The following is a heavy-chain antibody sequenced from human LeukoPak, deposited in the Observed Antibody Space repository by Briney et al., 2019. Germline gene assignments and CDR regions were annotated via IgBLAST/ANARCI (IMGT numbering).Heavy chain of an antibody. J-gene: IGHJ4*02. D-gene: IGHD2-15*01. Sequence: GGSLRLSCAASGFTFSSYSMNWVRQAPGKGLEWVAIIKKDGSEKYYVDSMKGRFTISRDNAKNSLFLQMNSLRAEDTAIYYCTTDTWYSAGHWGQGTLVTVSS. CDR3: TTDTWYSAGH. CDR1: GFTFSSYS. V-gene: IGHV3-7*03. CDR2: IKKDGSEK.